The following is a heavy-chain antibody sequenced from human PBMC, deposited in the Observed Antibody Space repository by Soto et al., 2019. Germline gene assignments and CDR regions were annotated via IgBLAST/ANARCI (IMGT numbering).Heavy chain of an antibody. V-gene: IGHV3-33*06. D-gene: IGHD2-15*01. Sequence: GGSLRLSCAASGFTFSSYGMHWVRQAPGKGLEWVAVIWYDGSNKYYADSVKGRFTISRDNSRNTVYLQMNSLRAEDTAVYFCAKPPGFNNVVPAYFDYWGGGTRVTVSS. CDR3: AKPPGFNNVVPAYFDY. CDR1: GFTFSSYG. CDR2: IWYDGSNK. J-gene: IGHJ4*02.